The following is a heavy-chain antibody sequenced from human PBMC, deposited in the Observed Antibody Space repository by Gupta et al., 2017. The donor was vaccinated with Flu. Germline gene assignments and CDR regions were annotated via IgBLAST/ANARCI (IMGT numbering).Heavy chain of an antibody. CDR1: CA. D-gene: IGHD3-10*01. CDR2: ITGSGATP. J-gene: IGHJ4*02. V-gene: IGHV3-23*01. Sequence: CAMGWVRRPPGKGWEWVSTITGSGATPNNQDSGKGRFTIPSENSKNTLYLQMESLGIEDTAVYYCAKDHTRVGGTADCWGQGTLVTVSS. CDR3: AKDHTRVGGTADC.